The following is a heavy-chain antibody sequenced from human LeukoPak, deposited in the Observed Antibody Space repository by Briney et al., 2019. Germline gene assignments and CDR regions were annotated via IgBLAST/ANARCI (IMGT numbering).Heavy chain of an antibody. J-gene: IGHJ5*02. Sequence: PGGSLRLSCAASGFTFSSYAMSWVRQAPGKGLEWVSAISGSGGSTYYADSVKGRFTISRDNSKNTLYLQMNSLRAEDTAVYYCAKIAGKYVVPAAYNWFDPWGQGTLVTVSS. D-gene: IGHD2-2*01. CDR1: GFTFSSYA. CDR3: AKIAGKYVVPAAYNWFDP. CDR2: ISGSGGST. V-gene: IGHV3-23*01.